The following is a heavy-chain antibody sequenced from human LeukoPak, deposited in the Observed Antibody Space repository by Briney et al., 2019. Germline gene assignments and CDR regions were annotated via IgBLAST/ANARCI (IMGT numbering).Heavy chain of an antibody. CDR2: IYTSGSS. CDR3: AREGQLWDPFDY. CDR1: GGPISSYY. D-gene: IGHD5-18*01. J-gene: IGHJ4*02. V-gene: IGHV4-4*07. Sequence: PSETLSLTCTVSGGPISSYYWSWIRQAAGKGLEWIGRIYTSGSSNYSPSLKSRVTMSVDTSKNQFSLKLSSVTAADTAVYYCAREGQLWDPFDYWGQGTLVTVSS.